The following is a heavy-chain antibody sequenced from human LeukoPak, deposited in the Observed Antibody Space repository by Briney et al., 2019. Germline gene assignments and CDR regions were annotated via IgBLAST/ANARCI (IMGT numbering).Heavy chain of an antibody. V-gene: IGHV3-30*04. J-gene: IGHJ4*02. D-gene: IGHD5-18*01. CDR1: GFTFSSYA. Sequence: PGRSLRLSCVASGFTFSSYAMHWVRQAPGKGLEWVAVISYDGSNKYYADSVKGRFTISRDNSKNTLYLQMNSLRAEDTAVYYCARSSEWIQLWDYFDYWGQGTLVTVPS. CDR3: ARSSEWIQLWDYFDY. CDR2: ISYDGSNK.